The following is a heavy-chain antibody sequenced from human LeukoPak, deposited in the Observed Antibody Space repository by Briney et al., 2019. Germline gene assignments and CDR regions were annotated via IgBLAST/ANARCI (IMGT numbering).Heavy chain of an antibody. Sequence: GGSLRLSCAASGFTFSNYAMSWVRQAPGKGLEWVSAITGSGGNTYYADSVKGRFTISRDNSKNTLYLQMNSLRDEDTAVYYCAKWGDFDVLTGYYVPDFWGQGSLVTVSS. J-gene: IGHJ4*02. CDR3: AKWGDFDVLTGYYVPDF. V-gene: IGHV3-23*01. CDR2: ITGSGGNT. D-gene: IGHD3-9*01. CDR1: GFTFSNYA.